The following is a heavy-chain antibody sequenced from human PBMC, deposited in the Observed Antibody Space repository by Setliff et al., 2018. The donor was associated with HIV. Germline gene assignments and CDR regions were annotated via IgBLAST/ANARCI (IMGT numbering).Heavy chain of an antibody. D-gene: IGHD6-13*01. V-gene: IGHV4-4*02. CDR1: GGSVSSTNW. Sequence: SETLSLTCAVSGGSVSSTNWWNWVRQPPGKGLEWIGEIFHSGTTYYNPSLKSRVTMSVDKSKNQLSLKLWSVTAADTAVYYCARLPDINSWPFDYWARGTLVTVSS. CDR3: ARLPDINSWPFDY. CDR2: IFHSGTT. J-gene: IGHJ4*02.